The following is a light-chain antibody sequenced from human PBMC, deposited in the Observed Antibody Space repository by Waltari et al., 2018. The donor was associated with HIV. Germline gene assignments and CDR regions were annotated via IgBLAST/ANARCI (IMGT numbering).Light chain of an antibody. CDR3: QQTNSFPIT. CDR2: GAS. CDR1: QGIANW. V-gene: IGKV1D-12*01. Sequence: DIQMTQFPSSVSASVGDRVTMTCRATQGIANWVAWYQQKPGKAPKLLIHGASILQGGVPSRVSGSGSGTFFTLTINSLQPEDFATYFCQQTNSFPITFGQGTRLDTK. J-gene: IGKJ5*01.